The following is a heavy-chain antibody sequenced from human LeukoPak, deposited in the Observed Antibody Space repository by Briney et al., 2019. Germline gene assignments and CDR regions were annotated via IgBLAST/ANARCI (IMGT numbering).Heavy chain of an antibody. CDR3: ARNHHGGTTVTLDY. CDR2: ISSTGSYI. J-gene: IGHJ4*02. CDR1: GFTFSSYS. V-gene: IGHV3-21*01. D-gene: IGHD4-17*01. Sequence: PGGSLRLSCAASGFTFSSYSMNWVRQAPGKGLEWVSSISSTGSYIYYADSVKGRFTISRDNAKNSLCLQMNSLRAEDTAVYYCARNHHGGTTVTLDYWGQGTLVTVSS.